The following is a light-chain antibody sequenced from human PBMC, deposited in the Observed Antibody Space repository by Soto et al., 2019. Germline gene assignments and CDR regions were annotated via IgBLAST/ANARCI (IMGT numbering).Light chain of an antibody. J-gene: IGLJ1*01. V-gene: IGLV2-14*01. CDR3: SSYTSSSFYV. CDR2: DVS. CDR1: TSDVGGYNY. Sequence: QSALPQPASVSGSPGRSITISCTGTTSDVGGYNYVSWYQQHPGKAPKLMIYDVSNRPSGVSNRFSGSKSGNTASLTISGLQAEDEADYYCSSYTSSSFYVFGTGTKLTVL.